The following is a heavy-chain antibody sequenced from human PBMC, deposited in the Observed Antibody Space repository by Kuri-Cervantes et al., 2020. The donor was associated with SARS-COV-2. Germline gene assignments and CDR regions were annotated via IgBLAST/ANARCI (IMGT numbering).Heavy chain of an antibody. J-gene: IGHJ6*03. CDR2: ISNTGSTI. CDR1: GFPFSSYE. V-gene: IGHV3-48*03. CDR3: ARDRGDITIFGVVLGYMDV. D-gene: IGHD3-3*01. Sequence: GESLKISCAASGFPFSSYEINWVRQAPGRGLEWLSYISNTGSTIYYADSVKGRFTISRDNAKNSLYLQMNSLRAEDTAVYYCARDRGDITIFGVVLGYMDVWGKGTTVTVSS.